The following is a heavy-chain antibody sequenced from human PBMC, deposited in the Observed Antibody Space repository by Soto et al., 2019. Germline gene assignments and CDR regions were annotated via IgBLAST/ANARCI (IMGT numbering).Heavy chain of an antibody. V-gene: IGHV1-2*04. CDR3: AIDKAMTTLYYFDY. J-gene: IGHJ4*02. D-gene: IGHD4-17*01. CDR2: INPNSGGT. Sequence: GASVKVSCKASGYTFTGYYMHWVRQAPGQGLEWMGWINPNSGGTNYAQKFQGWVTMTRDTSISTAYMELSRLRSDDTAVYYCAIDKAMTTLYYFDYWGQLTLVTVSS. CDR1: GYTFTGYY.